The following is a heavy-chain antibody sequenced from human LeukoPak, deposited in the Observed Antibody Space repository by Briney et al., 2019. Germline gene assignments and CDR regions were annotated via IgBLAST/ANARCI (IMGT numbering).Heavy chain of an antibody. CDR3: ARDLDYYDSSGYPLDY. J-gene: IGHJ4*02. Sequence: GGSLRLSCAASGFTFSSYGMHWVRQAPGKGLEWVAVIWYDGSNKYYADSVKGRFTIFRDNSKNTLYLQMNSLRAEDTAVYYCARDLDYYDSSGYPLDYWGQGTLVTVSS. D-gene: IGHD3-22*01. V-gene: IGHV3-33*01. CDR1: GFTFSSYG. CDR2: IWYDGSNK.